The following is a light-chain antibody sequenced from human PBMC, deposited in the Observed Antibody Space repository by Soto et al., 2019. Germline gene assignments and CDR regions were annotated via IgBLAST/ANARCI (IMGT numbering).Light chain of an antibody. Sequence: SVRTQPASVSGSPGQSVAISCTGTSSDVGGYNYVSWYQQHPGKAPKLIIQDVINRPSGVSDRFSGSKSGNTASLTISGLQAEDEADYYCSSYTSASTYVFGSGTKVTVL. V-gene: IGLV2-14*01. CDR3: SSYTSASTYV. CDR2: DVI. J-gene: IGLJ1*01. CDR1: SSDVGGYNY.